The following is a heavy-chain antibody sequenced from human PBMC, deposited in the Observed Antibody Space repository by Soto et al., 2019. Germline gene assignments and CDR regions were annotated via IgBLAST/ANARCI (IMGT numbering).Heavy chain of an antibody. V-gene: IGHV1-69*13. CDR3: ARDSYCSGGSCYLYFDY. CDR2: IIPIFGTA. Sequence: GASVKVSCKASGGTFSSYAISWVRQAPGQGLEWMGGIIPIFGTANYAQKFQGRVTITADESTSTAYMELSSLRSEDTAVYYCARDSYCSGGSCYLYFDYWGQGTLVTVSS. J-gene: IGHJ4*02. CDR1: GGTFSSYA. D-gene: IGHD2-15*01.